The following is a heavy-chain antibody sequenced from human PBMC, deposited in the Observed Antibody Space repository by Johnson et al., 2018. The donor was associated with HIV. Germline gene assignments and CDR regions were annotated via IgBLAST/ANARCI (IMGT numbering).Heavy chain of an antibody. V-gene: IGHV3-30*04. CDR3: ARSLCGGDCFSDAFDI. CDR1: GFTFSSYA. Sequence: VQLVESGGGVVQPGRSLRLSCAASGFTFSSYAMHWVRQAPGKGLEWVAVIWPDGSNRYYSDSVKGRFTISRDNSKNTLFLLMNSLRAEDTAVYYWARSLCGGDCFSDAFDIWGQGTMVTVSS. J-gene: IGHJ3*02. CDR2: IWPDGSNR. D-gene: IGHD2-21*02.